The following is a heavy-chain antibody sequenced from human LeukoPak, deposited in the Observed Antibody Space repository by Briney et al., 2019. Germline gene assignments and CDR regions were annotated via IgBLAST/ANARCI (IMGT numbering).Heavy chain of an antibody. Sequence: SETLSLTCAVYGGSFSGYYWSWIRQPPGKGLEWIGEINHSGSTNYNPSLKSRVTISVDTSKNQFSLKLSSVTAAGTAVYYCARGVRYYGSGSYYSTPLFDYWGQGTLVTVSS. D-gene: IGHD3-10*01. CDR3: ARGVRYYGSGSYYSTPLFDY. J-gene: IGHJ4*02. CDR1: GGSFSGYY. CDR2: INHSGST. V-gene: IGHV4-34*01.